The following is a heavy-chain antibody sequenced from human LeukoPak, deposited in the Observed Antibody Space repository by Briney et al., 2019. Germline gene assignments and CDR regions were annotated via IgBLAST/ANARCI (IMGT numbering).Heavy chain of an antibody. Sequence: PGGSLRLSCAASGFTFSDYYMSWIRQAPGKGLEWVSYVCSSASAIYYAASVKGRFTISGDDAKNSLSLQLNSLRAEDTALYYCARGRGITIFGIPYSFDYWGQGTLVTVSS. CDR3: ARGRGITIFGIPYSFDY. CDR1: GFTFSDYY. V-gene: IGHV3-11*04. J-gene: IGHJ4*02. CDR2: VCSSASAI. D-gene: IGHD3-3*01.